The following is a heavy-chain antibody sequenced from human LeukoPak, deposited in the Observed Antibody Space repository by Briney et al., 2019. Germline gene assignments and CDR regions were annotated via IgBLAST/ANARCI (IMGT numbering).Heavy chain of an antibody. D-gene: IGHD6-13*01. Sequence: PSETLSLTCAVYGGSFRGYYWSWLRQPPREGLEWIGEINHSRSTNYNPSLKIRVSISIGTSKNQFSLKLSSVTAADTAVYYCARGPAARAGFILSIAAAGRGFDPWGQGTLVTVSS. CDR2: INHSRST. CDR3: ARGPAARAGFILSIAAAGRGFDP. CDR1: GGSFRGYY. J-gene: IGHJ5*02. V-gene: IGHV4-34*01.